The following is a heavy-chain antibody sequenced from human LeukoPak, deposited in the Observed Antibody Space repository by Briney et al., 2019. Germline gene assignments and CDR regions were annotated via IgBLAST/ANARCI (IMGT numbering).Heavy chain of an antibody. V-gene: IGHV3-23*01. D-gene: IGHD6-19*01. CDR2: ISDSGSSS. CDR1: GFTFRSYA. CDR3: AKGSGSGWYGWFDP. Sequence: GGSLRLSCAASGFTFRSYAMNWVRQAPGKGLEWVSVISDSGSSSYYGESVKGRFTISRDNSQNTLYLQMNSLTVEDTALYYCAKGSGSGWYGWFDPWGQGTLVTVSS. J-gene: IGHJ5*02.